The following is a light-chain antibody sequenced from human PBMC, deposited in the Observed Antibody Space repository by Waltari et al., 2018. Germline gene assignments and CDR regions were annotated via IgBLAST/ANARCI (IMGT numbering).Light chain of an antibody. CDR1: KSIGPY. V-gene: IGKV1-39*01. CDR3: QQNSNVPPT. CDR2: DAS. J-gene: IGKJ1*01. Sequence: DIEMTQSPSSLSASVRDRVIITCRESKSIGPYINWYQQKPGTAPKLLIYDASILQTGVPSKFSGSGSGTVFTLTISSLQPEDFATYYCQQNSNVPPTFGLGTKVEIK.